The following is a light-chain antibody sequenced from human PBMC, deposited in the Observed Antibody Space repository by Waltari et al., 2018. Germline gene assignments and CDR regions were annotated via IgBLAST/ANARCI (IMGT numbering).Light chain of an antibody. CDR3: QQYGTSHWT. CDR2: ATS. J-gene: IGKJ1*01. CDR1: QRVAINY. Sequence: VVLTQSPDTLSLSPGERATLSCRASQRVAINYLAWYQQKPGQAPRLLIYATSTRATGTPDRFSGSGSGTDFILTISRLEPEDFAVYFCQQYGTSHWTFGQGTRVEFK. V-gene: IGKV3-20*01.